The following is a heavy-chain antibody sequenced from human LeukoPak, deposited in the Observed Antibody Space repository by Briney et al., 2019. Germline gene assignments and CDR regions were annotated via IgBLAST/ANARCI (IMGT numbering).Heavy chain of an antibody. V-gene: IGHV3-21*01. CDR3: ASGYSSGWYPFDY. D-gene: IGHD6-19*01. Sequence: GGSLRLSCAASGFTFSSYSMNWVRQAPGKGLEWVSSISSSSSYIYYADSLKGRFTISRDNAKNSLYLQMNSLRAEDTAMYYCASGYSSGWYPFDYWGQGTLVTVSS. CDR1: GFTFSSYS. J-gene: IGHJ4*02. CDR2: ISSSSSYI.